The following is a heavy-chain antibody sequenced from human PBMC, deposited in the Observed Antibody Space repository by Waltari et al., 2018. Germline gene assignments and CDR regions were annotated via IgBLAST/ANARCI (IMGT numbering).Heavy chain of an antibody. CDR1: GGSISGFY. Sequence: QVQLQESGTSLLKPSETLSLICTVSGGSISGFYWSWVRQPPGTGLDWIGYIYYTGSTNFNPSLKSRVTMSVDTSKNQFSLKLSSVTAADTAFYYCARGGGGDWEWFDPWGQGTLVTVSS. CDR2: IYYTGST. V-gene: IGHV4-59*01. D-gene: IGHD2-21*02. J-gene: IGHJ5*02. CDR3: ARGGGGDWEWFDP.